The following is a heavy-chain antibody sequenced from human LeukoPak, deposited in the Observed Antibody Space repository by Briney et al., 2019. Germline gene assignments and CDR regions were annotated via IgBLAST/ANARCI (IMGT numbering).Heavy chain of an antibody. Sequence: AASVKVSCKASGYTFTTYGISWVRQAPGQGLEWMGWISGYNGDTNDAQKFQGRVTMTTDTSTTTAYMELRSLRSDDTAVYYCVRSKGLAGWYVDIDVWGKGTTAAVSS. CDR1: GYTFTTYG. V-gene: IGHV1-18*01. CDR2: ISGYNGDT. J-gene: IGHJ6*04. D-gene: IGHD6-19*01. CDR3: VRSKGLAGWYVDIDV.